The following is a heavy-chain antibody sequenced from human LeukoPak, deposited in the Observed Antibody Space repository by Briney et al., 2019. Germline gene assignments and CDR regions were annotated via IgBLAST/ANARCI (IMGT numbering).Heavy chain of an antibody. CDR2: ISAYNGNT. J-gene: IGHJ4*02. V-gene: IGHV1-18*01. Sequence: PGASVKVSCKASGYTFTSYGISWVRQAPGQGLEWMGWISAYNGNTNYAQKLQGRVTMTTDTSTSTAYMELRSLRSDDTAVYYCATYDSSGYYNYFDYWGQGTLVTVSS. CDR1: GYTFTSYG. CDR3: ATYDSSGYYNYFDY. D-gene: IGHD3-22*01.